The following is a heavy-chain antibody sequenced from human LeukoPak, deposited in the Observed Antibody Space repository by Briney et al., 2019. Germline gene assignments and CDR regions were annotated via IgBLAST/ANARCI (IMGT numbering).Heavy chain of an antibody. Sequence: SETLSLTCTVSGASISSYYWNWIRQPPGKGLEWMGCIYNTEITNYNPSLRSRVTISLDTSKNQVSLKLTSVTAADTAVYYCARRGFLDYWGQGILVTVSS. D-gene: IGHD3-16*01. CDR3: ARRGFLDY. CDR1: GASISSYY. V-gene: IGHV4-59*01. CDR2: IYNTEIT. J-gene: IGHJ4*02.